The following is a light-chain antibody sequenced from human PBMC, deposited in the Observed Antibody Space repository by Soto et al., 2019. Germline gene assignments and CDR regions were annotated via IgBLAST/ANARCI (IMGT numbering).Light chain of an antibody. Sequence: QSVLTQPPSASGSTGQSVTISCTGTKNDIGVYDFVSWYQHHPGKAPRLIIYEVVQRPSGVPDRFSGSKSGNTASLTISGLQAADEADYFCKSYAGSNTYVFGSGTNVTVL. J-gene: IGLJ1*01. CDR3: KSYAGSNTYV. CDR1: KNDIGVYDF. CDR2: EVV. V-gene: IGLV2-8*01.